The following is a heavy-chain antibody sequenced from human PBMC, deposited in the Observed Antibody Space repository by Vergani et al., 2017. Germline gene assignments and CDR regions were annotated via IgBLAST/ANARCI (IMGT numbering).Heavy chain of an antibody. V-gene: IGHV4-38-2*01. CDR1: DSSIMTNPY. J-gene: IGHJ6*02. Sequence: QVQLQESGPGLVKPSETLTLTCDVSDSSIMTNPYWGWFRQSPGKGLEWIGFIHHSGDTHYNSSLKSRVSISIVSSSKFSLRLTSVTAADTAIYYCARHRGSGGFFPSSYFYGMDVWGHGTTVTVSS. CDR3: ARHRGSGGFFPSSYFYGMDV. CDR2: IHHSGDT. D-gene: IGHD3-10*01.